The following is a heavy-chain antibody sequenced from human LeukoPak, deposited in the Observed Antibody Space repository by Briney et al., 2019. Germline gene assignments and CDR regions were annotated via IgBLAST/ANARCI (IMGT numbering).Heavy chain of an antibody. CDR2: ISNSGTFI. J-gene: IGHJ4*02. D-gene: IGHD6-6*01. CDR1: GLTFNKYT. V-gene: IGHV3-21*01. CDR3: AREEQLRGAFDY. Sequence: TGGSLRLSCAASGLTFNKYTMHWVRQAPGKGLEWVSSISNSGTFIFYVAALKGRFTSSRDNAKNSLYLQMNSLRAEDTAVYYCAREEQLRGAFDYWGQGTLVTVSS.